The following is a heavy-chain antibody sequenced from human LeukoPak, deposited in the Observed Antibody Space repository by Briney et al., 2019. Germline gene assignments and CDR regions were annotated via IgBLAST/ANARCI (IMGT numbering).Heavy chain of an antibody. Sequence: SGGSLRLSCAASGFTFSSYAMSWVRQAPGKGLEWVSAISGSGGSTYYADSVKGRFTISRDNSKNTLYLQTNSLRAEDTAVYYCAKDLSSSSWYYFDYWGQGTLVTVSS. CDR1: GFTFSSYA. V-gene: IGHV3-23*01. J-gene: IGHJ4*02. CDR2: ISGSGGST. CDR3: AKDLSSSSWYYFDY. D-gene: IGHD6-13*01.